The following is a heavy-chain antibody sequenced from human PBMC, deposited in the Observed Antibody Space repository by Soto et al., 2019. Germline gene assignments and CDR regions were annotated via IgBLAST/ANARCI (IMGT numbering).Heavy chain of an antibody. CDR3: ARGTYPRDSGGYY. Sequence: QVQLQESGPGLVKPSQTLSLTCTVSGGSISSGVYYWNWLRQHPGKGLEWLGYISYSGSTYYNPSLKSRLTISLDTSKNHLSLRLSSVTAADTAGSYCARGTYPRDSGGYYWGQGTLVTVSS. CDR1: GGSISSGVYY. J-gene: IGHJ4*02. CDR2: ISYSGST. D-gene: IGHD6-19*01. V-gene: IGHV4-31*03.